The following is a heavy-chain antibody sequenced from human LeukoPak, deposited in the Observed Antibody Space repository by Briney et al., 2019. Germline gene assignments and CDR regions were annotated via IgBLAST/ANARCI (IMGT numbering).Heavy chain of an antibody. V-gene: IGHV4-38-2*02. J-gene: IGHJ4*02. Sequence: SETLSLTCTVSGSSIKSGYYWGWVRHPPKKALEWIGSIYNSGTTYYNPPPKSSVAISVDTSMNQFSLKLTSVTAATTAVYFVARALHYHDSSGYSNYGVFDFWGQGALVTVSS. CDR1: GSSIKSGYY. CDR3: ARALHYHDSSGYSNYGVFDF. CDR2: IYNSGTT. D-gene: IGHD3-22*01.